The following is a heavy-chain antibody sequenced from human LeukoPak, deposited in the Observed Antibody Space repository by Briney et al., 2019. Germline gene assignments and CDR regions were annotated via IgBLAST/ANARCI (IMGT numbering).Heavy chain of an antibody. CDR3: AKLGSEL. CDR1: GFTFSRYA. Sequence: PGGSLRLSCAASGFTFSRYAMNWVRQALGMGLEWVSVISGSGGSIYYADSVKGRFTISRDNFKNTLYLQMNSLRVEDTAVYYCAKLGSELWGQGTLVTVSS. CDR2: ISGSGGSI. D-gene: IGHD6-19*01. V-gene: IGHV3-23*01. J-gene: IGHJ4*02.